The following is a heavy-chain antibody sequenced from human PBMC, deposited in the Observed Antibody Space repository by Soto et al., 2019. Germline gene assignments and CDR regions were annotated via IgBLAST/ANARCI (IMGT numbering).Heavy chain of an antibody. J-gene: IGHJ6*02. Sequence: EVQLVQSGAEVKRPGESLKISCTASGYSFTGFWIGWVRQMPGKGLEWMGIIYPRDSEIRYGPSFQGQVTISADTSISTAYLQCTRLKASDTAMYYCARHLEVPFHGRTPFYYGLDVWGQGTTVTVS. V-gene: IGHV5-51*01. CDR3: ARHLEVPFHGRTPFYYGLDV. CDR2: IYPRDSEI. CDR1: GYSFTGFW.